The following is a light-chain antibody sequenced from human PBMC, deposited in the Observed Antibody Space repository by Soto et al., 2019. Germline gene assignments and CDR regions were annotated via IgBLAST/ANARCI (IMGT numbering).Light chain of an antibody. V-gene: IGKV3-15*01. J-gene: IGKJ1*01. Sequence: EIVMTQSPATLSVSPGDRVTLSCRASQSVSSRLAWYHQKPGQSPRLLIYGASTRATGIPARFSGSGSGTEFTLTISSLQSEDFGLYYCHQYNNFWTFGQGTKVDIK. CDR2: GAS. CDR1: QSVSSR. CDR3: HQYNNFWT.